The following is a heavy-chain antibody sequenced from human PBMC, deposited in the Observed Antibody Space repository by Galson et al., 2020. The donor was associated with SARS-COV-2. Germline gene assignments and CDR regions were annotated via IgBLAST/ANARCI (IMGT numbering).Heavy chain of an antibody. V-gene: IGHV3-7*01. J-gene: IGHJ4*02. D-gene: IGHD5-18*01. Sequence: GGSLRLSCAASGFTFSHYWMSWVRQAPGKGLEWVAKIKEDGNEKYYVGSVKGRFTITRDNANNSVHLQMNSLRAEDTAVYYSARSRLQLWPEDYWGQGTLVTVSS. CDR1: GFTFSHYW. CDR3: ARSRLQLWPEDY. CDR2: IKEDGNEK.